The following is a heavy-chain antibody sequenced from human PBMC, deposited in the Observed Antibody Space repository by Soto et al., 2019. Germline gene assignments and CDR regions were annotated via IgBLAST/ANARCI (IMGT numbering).Heavy chain of an antibody. Sequence: EVQLLESGGGLVQPGGSLRLSCTASGFTFRNYAMIWVRQAPGKGLQWVSGISDSGAVIFHADSVRGRFTISRDNSKNTLYLQMNSLRAADTALYYCAKCGNYDMLTSQGGFDPWGQRPLVTVSS. CDR2: ISDSGAVI. CDR1: GFTFRNYA. J-gene: IGHJ5*02. V-gene: IGHV3-23*01. CDR3: AKCGNYDMLTSQGGFDP. D-gene: IGHD3-9*01.